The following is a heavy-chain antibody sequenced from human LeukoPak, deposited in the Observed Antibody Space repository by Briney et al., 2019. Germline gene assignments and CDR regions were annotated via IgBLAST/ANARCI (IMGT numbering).Heavy chain of an antibody. Sequence: PSETLSLTCTVSGGSISSYYWSWIRQPPGKGLEWIGSIYHSGSTYYNPSLKSRVTISVDTSKNQFSLKLSSVTAADTAVYYCAREGGYYDSSGYRWYFDLWGRGTLVTVSS. CDR3: AREGGYYDSSGYRWYFDL. J-gene: IGHJ2*01. D-gene: IGHD3-22*01. CDR1: GGSISSYY. V-gene: IGHV4-38-2*02. CDR2: IYHSGST.